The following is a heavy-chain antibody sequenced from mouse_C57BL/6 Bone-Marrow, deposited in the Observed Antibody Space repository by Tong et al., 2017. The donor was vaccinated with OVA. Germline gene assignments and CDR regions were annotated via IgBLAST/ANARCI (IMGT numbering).Heavy chain of an antibody. V-gene: IGHV1-54*03. CDR1: GYAFTNYL. CDR2: INPGSGGT. D-gene: IGHD1-1*01. CDR3: TRGGATVVIEY. Sequence: VQLQESGVELVRPGTSVKVSCKASGYAFTNYLIEWVKQRPGQGLEWIGVINPGSGGTNYNEKFKGKATLTADKSTSTAYMKLSSLTSDDSAVYYCTRGGATVVIEYWGQGTTLAVSS. J-gene: IGHJ2*01.